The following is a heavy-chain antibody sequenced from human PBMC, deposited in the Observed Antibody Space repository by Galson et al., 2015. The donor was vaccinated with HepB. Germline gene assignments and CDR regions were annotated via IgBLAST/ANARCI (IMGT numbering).Heavy chain of an antibody. CDR1: GYTFTSYA. D-gene: IGHD1-1*01. J-gene: IGHJ6*02. V-gene: IGHV1-3*01. CDR3: AREGGTGTAYYGMDV. CDR2: INAGNGNT. Sequence: SVKVSCKASGYTFTSYAMHWVRQAPGQRLEWMGWINAGNGNTKYSQKFQGRVTITRDTSASTAYMELSSLRSEDTAVYYCAREGGTGTAYYGMDVWGQGTTVAVSS.